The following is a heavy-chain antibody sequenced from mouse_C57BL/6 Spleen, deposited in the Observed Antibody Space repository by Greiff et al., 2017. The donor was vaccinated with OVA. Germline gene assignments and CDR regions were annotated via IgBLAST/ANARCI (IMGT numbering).Heavy chain of an antibody. Sequence: VQLQQSGPELVKPGASVKISCKASGYAFSSSWMNWVKQRPGKGLEWIGRIYPGDGDTNYNGKFKGKATLTADKSSSTAYMQLSSLTSEDSAVYFCARKGTVAFDYWGQGTTLTVSS. D-gene: IGHD1-1*01. CDR1: GYAFSSSW. CDR2: IYPGDGDT. J-gene: IGHJ2*01. V-gene: IGHV1-82*01. CDR3: ARKGTVAFDY.